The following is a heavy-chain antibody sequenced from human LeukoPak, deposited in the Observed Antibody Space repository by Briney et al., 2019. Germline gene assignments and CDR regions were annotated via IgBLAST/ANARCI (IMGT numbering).Heavy chain of an antibody. CDR2: INAGNGNT. CDR3: ARGHYDFWSGEGDYFDY. Sequence: ASVKASCKASGYTFTSYAMHWVRQAPGQRLEWMGWINAGNGNTKYSQDFQGRVTITSDTSASTAYMDLSSLRSEDMAVYYCARGHYDFWSGEGDYFDYWGQGTLVTVSS. D-gene: IGHD3-3*01. J-gene: IGHJ4*02. V-gene: IGHV1-3*03. CDR1: GYTFTSYA.